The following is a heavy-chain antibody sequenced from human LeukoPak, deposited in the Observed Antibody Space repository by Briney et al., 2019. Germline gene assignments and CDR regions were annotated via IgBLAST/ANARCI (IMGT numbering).Heavy chain of an antibody. Sequence: GGSLRLSCAASGFTFSSYWMSWVRQAPRKGLEWVANIKQDGSEKYYVDSVKGRFTISRDNAKNSLYLQMNSLRAEDTAVYSCARGHIVVVPAAISAFDIWGQGTMVTVSS. V-gene: IGHV3-7*04. CDR3: ARGHIVVVPAAISAFDI. D-gene: IGHD2-2*01. CDR2: IKQDGSEK. J-gene: IGHJ3*02. CDR1: GFTFSSYW.